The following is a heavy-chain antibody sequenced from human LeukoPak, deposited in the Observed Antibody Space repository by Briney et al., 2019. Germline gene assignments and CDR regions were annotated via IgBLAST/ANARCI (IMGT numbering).Heavy chain of an antibody. V-gene: IGHV3-23*01. CDR2: ISGSGNNT. D-gene: IGHD6-19*01. CDR3: AKSGIAVASTSYYYYMDV. Sequence: GGSLRLSCAASGFTFSSYGMSWVRQAPGKGLEWVSAISGSGNNTHYADSVKGRFTISRDNSKNTLYLQMSSLRAEDTAVYYCAKSGIAVASTSYYYYMDVWGKGTTVTVSS. J-gene: IGHJ6*03. CDR1: GFTFSSYG.